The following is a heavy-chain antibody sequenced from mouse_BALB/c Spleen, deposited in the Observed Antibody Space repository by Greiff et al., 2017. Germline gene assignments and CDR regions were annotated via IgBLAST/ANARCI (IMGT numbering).Heavy chain of an antibody. CDR2: ISSGSSTI. V-gene: IGHV5-17*02. D-gene: IGHD1-1*01. CDR1: GFTFSSFG. J-gene: IGHJ2*01. Sequence: EVKLVESGGGLVQPGGSRKLSCAASGFTFSSFGMHWVRQAPEKGLEWVAYISSGSSTIYYADTVKGRFTISRDNPKNTLFLQMTSLRSEDTAMYYCARWNYRYYFDYWGQGTTLTVSS. CDR3: ARWNYRYYFDY.